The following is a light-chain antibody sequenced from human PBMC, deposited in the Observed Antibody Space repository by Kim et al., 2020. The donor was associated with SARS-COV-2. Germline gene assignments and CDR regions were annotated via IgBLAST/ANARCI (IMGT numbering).Light chain of an antibody. CDR2: NDN. V-gene: IGLV1-44*01. CDR3: ATWDVSLDAWV. Sequence: GQRVTIPSPGRRSNIGRPFVNWFRQLPRTAPTVFIYNDNQRPSGVPDRFSGSRSGTSASLAISGLQSEDEADYYCATWDVSLDAWVFGGGTQLTVL. CDR1: RSNIGRPF. J-gene: IGLJ3*02.